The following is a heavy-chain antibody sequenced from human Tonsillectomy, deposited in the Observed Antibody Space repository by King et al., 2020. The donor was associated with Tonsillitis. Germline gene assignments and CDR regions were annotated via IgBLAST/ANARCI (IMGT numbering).Heavy chain of an antibody. Sequence: VQLVESGGGVVQPGGSLRLSCAASGFTFSTYGMHWVRQAPGKGLEWVAFIRFDGSNKYYAASVKGRFTISRDNSKNTLYLQMSSLRTEDTAGYYCAKDGRNTWADPEYYYFYGMDVWGQGTTVTVSS. D-gene: IGHD2/OR15-2a*01. CDR2: IRFDGSNK. CDR3: AKDGRNTWADPEYYYFYGMDV. V-gene: IGHV3-30*02. CDR1: GFTFSTYG. J-gene: IGHJ6*02.